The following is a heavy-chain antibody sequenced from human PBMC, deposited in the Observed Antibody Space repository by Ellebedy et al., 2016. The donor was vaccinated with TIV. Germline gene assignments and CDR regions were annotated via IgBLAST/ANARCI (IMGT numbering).Heavy chain of an antibody. V-gene: IGHV1-18*04. D-gene: IGHD6-6*01. CDR1: GYTFTTYG. CDR3: ARDRDGSSSSDFQH. J-gene: IGHJ1*01. CDR2: IGTYEGNT. Sequence: AASVKVSCKASGYTFTTYGITWVRQAPGQGPAGMGWIGTYEGNTKYAQKLQGRVTMTSDTSTSTAYMELRSLRSDDTAVYYCARDRDGSSSSDFQHWGPGTLVTVSS.